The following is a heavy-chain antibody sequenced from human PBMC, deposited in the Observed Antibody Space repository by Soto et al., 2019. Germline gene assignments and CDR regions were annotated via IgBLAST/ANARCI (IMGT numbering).Heavy chain of an antibody. Sequence: QVQLVQSGAEVKKPGASVKVSCKASGYTFTSYAMHWVRQAPGQRLEWMGWINAGNGNTKYSQKFQGRVTITGDTSASTAYMELSSLRSEDTAVYYCARDALFYCSGGSCYAGSVWFDPWGQGTLVTVSS. D-gene: IGHD2-15*01. CDR1: GYTFTSYA. V-gene: IGHV1-3*01. J-gene: IGHJ5*02. CDR3: ARDALFYCSGGSCYAGSVWFDP. CDR2: INAGNGNT.